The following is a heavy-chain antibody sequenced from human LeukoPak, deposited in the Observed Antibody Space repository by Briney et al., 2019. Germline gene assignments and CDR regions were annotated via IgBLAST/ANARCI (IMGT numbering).Heavy chain of an antibody. J-gene: IGHJ4*02. CDR1: GLSFTSYN. D-gene: IGHD4/OR15-4a*01. Sequence: GTSLRLSCSASGLSFTSYNFRWVRQAPGKGLQWLGFISYDGNIKYEDSVKGRFTISRDNSKNTLYLQMNSLRAEDTAIYYCGRDFVNGAKARFDCWGQGTLVTVSS. CDR2: ISYDGNIK. V-gene: IGHV3-30*03. CDR3: GRDFVNGAKARFDC.